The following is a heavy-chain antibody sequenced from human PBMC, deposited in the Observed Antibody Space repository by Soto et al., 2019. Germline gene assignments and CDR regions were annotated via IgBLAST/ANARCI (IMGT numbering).Heavy chain of an antibody. CDR1: GGSISSGGYS. CDR2: IYHSGST. Sequence: QLQLQESGSGLVKPSQTLSLTCAVSGGSISSGGYSWSWIRQPPGKGLEGIGYIYHSGSTYYNPSLKSRVTISVDRSKNQFSLKLSSVTAADTAVYYCARGGGSTVVTLDSYFDYWGQGTMVPASS. J-gene: IGHJ4*02. D-gene: IGHD4-17*01. CDR3: ARGGGSTVVTLDSYFDY. V-gene: IGHV4-30-2*01.